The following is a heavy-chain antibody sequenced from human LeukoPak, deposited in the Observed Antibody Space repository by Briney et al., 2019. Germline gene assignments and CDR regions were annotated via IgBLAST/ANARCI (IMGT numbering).Heavy chain of an antibody. CDR2: IIPIFGTA. J-gene: IGHJ4*02. CDR1: GGTFSSYA. CDR3: ARDGDYYDSSGYDY. D-gene: IGHD3-22*01. V-gene: IGHV1-69*13. Sequence: SVKVSCKASGGTFSSYAISWVRQAPGQGLEWMGGIIPIFGTANYAQKFQGRVTITADESTSTAYMELSSLRSEDTAVYYCARDGDYYDSSGYDYWGQGTLVTVSS.